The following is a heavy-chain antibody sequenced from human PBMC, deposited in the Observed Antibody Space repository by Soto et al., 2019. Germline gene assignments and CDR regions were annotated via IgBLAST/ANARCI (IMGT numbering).Heavy chain of an antibody. CDR1: GFTFSDFY. CDR2: ITTSSST. D-gene: IGHD2-15*01. Sequence: QVHLVESGGGLVKPGGSLRLSCAASGFTFSDFYMSWVRQAPGKGLEWVSYITTSSSTNYADSVRGRFTISRDNAKTSLFLQMNSLKAEDTAVYYCAREKMAAAGCFDYWGQGILVTVSS. J-gene: IGHJ4*02. CDR3: AREKMAAAGCFDY. V-gene: IGHV3-11*05.